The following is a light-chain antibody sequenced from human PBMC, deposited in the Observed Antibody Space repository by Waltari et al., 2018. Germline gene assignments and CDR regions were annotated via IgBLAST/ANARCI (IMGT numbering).Light chain of an antibody. J-gene: IGKJ1*01. CDR1: QSVSSN. Sequence: ETVITQSPATLSVSPGERATLSCRASQSVSSNLAWYQQKPGQAPRLLIYGASTRATGIPARFSGSGSGTEFTLTISSLQSEDFAVYYCQQYNNWLVTFGQGTKVEIK. CDR3: QQYNNWLVT. CDR2: GAS. V-gene: IGKV3-15*01.